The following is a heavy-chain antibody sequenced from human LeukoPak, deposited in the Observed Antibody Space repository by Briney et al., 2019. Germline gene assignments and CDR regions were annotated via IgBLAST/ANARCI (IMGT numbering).Heavy chain of an antibody. CDR1: GFTFSDYY. CDR3: ARVVYCSGGSCQIFAFDI. CDR2: ISSTGSTI. D-gene: IGHD2-15*01. V-gene: IGHV3-11*01. J-gene: IGHJ3*02. Sequence: GGSLRLSCAASGFTFSDYYMSWIRQAPGKGLEWVSYISSTGSTIFYADSVKGRFIISRDNAKNSLYLQMNSLRAEDTAVYYCARVVYCSGGSCQIFAFDIWGQGTMVTVSS.